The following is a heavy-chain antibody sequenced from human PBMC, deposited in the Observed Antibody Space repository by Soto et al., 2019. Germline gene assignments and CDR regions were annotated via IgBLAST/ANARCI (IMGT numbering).Heavy chain of an antibody. CDR3: AKDTQGYCSGGSCRLYYYYYGMDV. Sequence: QVQLVESGGGVVQPGRSLRLSCAASGFTFSSYGMHWVRQAPGKGLEWVAVISYDGSNKYYADSVKGRFTISRDNSKNTLYLQMNSLRAEDTAVYYCAKDTQGYCSGGSCRLYYYYYGMDVWGQGTTVTVSS. CDR1: GFTFSSYG. J-gene: IGHJ6*02. D-gene: IGHD2-15*01. V-gene: IGHV3-30*18. CDR2: ISYDGSNK.